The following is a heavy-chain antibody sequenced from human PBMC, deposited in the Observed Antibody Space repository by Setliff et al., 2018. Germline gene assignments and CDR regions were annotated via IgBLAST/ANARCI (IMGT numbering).Heavy chain of an antibody. V-gene: IGHV3-30*03. CDR2: ISFDGSDQ. J-gene: IGHJ4*02. CDR3: ARGGNYSSGPLDY. D-gene: IGHD3-22*01. CDR1: GFTFNTHA. Sequence: GGSLRLSCAASGFTFNTHAMHWVRQAPGKGLEWVAAISFDGSDQYYADSVKGRFTISRDNSNSKVFLQMNSLRAEDMSVYYCARGGNYSSGPLDYWGQGILVTVSS.